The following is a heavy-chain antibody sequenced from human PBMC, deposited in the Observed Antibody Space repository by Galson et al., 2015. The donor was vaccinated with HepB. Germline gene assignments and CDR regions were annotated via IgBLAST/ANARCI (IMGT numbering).Heavy chain of an antibody. CDR2: ISGSGSGT. J-gene: IGHJ4*02. V-gene: IGHV3-23*01. CDR1: GFAFSNYG. Sequence: SLRLSCAASGFAFSNYGMSWVRQAPGKGLEWVSTISGSGSGTYYADSVKGRFAISRDNSKNTVYLETTSLRTEDTATYYCAKGHFTFDYWGQGTLVTVSS. D-gene: IGHD3-3*02. CDR3: AKGHFTFDY.